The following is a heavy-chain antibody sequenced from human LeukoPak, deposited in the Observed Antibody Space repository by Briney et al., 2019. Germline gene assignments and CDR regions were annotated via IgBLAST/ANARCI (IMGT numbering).Heavy chain of an antibody. D-gene: IGHD3-22*01. CDR1: GFSFSSHW. CDR2: ISDDGSYT. Sequence: GGSLRLSCAASGFSFSSHWVHWVRQAPGKGLVWVSRISDDGSYTSNVDSVKGRFTISRDNAKNSLYLQMNSLRAEDTAVYYCARGYYDSSGRITYGMDVWGQGTTVTVSS. V-gene: IGHV3-74*01. J-gene: IGHJ6*02. CDR3: ARGYYDSSGRITYGMDV.